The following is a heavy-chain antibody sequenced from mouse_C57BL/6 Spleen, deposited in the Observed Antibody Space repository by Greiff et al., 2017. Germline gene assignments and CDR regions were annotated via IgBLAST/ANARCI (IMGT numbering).Heavy chain of an antibody. CDR2: IDPSDSET. J-gene: IGHJ2*01. CDR3: AREGGYYGSVDY. D-gene: IGHD1-1*01. Sequence: QVQLKQPGAELVRPGSSVKLSCKASGYTFTSYWMHWVKQRPIQGLEWIGNIDPSDSETHYNQKFKDKATLTVDKSSSTAYMQLSSLTSEDSAVYYCAREGGYYGSVDYWGQGTTLTVSS. CDR1: GYTFTSYW. V-gene: IGHV1-52*01.